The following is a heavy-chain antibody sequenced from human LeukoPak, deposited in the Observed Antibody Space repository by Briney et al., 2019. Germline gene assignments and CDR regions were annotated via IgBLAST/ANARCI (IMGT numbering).Heavy chain of an antibody. J-gene: IGHJ6*03. CDR1: GYTFTSYG. CDR2: ISGYNGNT. D-gene: IGHD4-17*01. V-gene: IGHV1-18*01. Sequence: GASVKVSCKASGYTFTSYGISWVRQAPGQGLEWMGWISGYNGNTKYAQKLQGRVTMTTDTSTTTAYMELRSLKSDDTAVYYCAGVMSTVTSGYYNCMDVWGKGTTVTVSS. CDR3: AGVMSTVTSGYYNCMDV.